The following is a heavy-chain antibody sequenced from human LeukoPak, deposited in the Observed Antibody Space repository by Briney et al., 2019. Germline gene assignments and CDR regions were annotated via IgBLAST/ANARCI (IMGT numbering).Heavy chain of an antibody. CDR1: GFSFSSYT. J-gene: IGHJ3*01. V-gene: IGHV3-21*01. D-gene: IGHD1-26*01. Sequence: GGSLRLSCEASGFSFSSYTTNWVRQAPGKGLEWVSSITSTSSYISYADSVKGRFTFSRDNAKNSLYLQMNSLRAEDTAIYYCARDPSGSYYREAFDVWGQGTMVTVSS. CDR3: ARDPSGSYYREAFDV. CDR2: ITSTSSYI.